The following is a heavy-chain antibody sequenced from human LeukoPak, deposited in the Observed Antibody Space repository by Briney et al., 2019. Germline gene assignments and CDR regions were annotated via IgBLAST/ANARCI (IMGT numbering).Heavy chain of an antibody. D-gene: IGHD3-22*01. V-gene: IGHV3-30-3*01. Sequence: GGSLRLSCAASGFTFSSYAMHWVRQAPGKGLEWVAVISYDGSNKYYADSVKGRFTISRDNSKNTLYLQMNSLRAEDTAVYYCAKDLEAGYYDSSGYSNWGQGTLVTVSS. CDR3: AKDLEAGYYDSSGYSN. J-gene: IGHJ4*02. CDR1: GFTFSSYA. CDR2: ISYDGSNK.